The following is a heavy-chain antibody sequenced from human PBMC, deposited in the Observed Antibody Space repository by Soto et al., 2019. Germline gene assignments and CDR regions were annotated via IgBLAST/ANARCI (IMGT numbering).Heavy chain of an antibody. CDR3: AGQREYCSGGSCYSNF. D-gene: IGHD2-15*01. CDR1: GGRITSYG. V-gene: IGHV5-10-1*01. Sequence: LTICWRGAGGRITSYGSSWVSTLNGKGLEWMGRIDPSDSYTNYSPSFQGHVTISADKSISTAYLQWSSLKASVTAMYYCAGQREYCSGGSCYSNFWVQGTLVPGSS. CDR2: IDPSDSYT. J-gene: IGHJ3*01.